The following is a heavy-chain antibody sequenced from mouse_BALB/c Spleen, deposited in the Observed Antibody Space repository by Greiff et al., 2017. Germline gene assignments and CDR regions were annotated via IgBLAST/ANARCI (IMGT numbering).Heavy chain of an antibody. CDR3: ARDYYDYGHFDY. CDR2: ISSGSSTI. J-gene: IGHJ2*01. CDR1: GFTFSSFG. Sequence: EVHLVESGGGLVQPGGSRKLSCAASGFTFSSFGMHWVRQAPEKGLEWVAYISSGSSTIYYADTVKGRFTISRDNPKNTLFLQMTSLRSEDTAMYYCARDYYDYGHFDYWGQGTTLTVSS. V-gene: IGHV5-17*02. D-gene: IGHD2-4*01.